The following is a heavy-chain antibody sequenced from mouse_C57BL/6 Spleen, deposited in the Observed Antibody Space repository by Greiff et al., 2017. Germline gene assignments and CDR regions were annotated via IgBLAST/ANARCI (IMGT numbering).Heavy chain of an antibody. CDR2: IYPGSGNT. D-gene: IGHD3-1*01. J-gene: IGHJ2*01. CDR1: GYSFTSYY. Sequence: QVHVKQSGPELVKPGASVKISCKASGYSFTSYYIHWVKQRPGQGLEWIGWIYPGSGNTKYNEKFKGKATLTADTSSSTAYMQLSSLTSEDSAVYYCASWGLRTPYWGQGTTLTVSS. V-gene: IGHV1-66*01. CDR3: ASWGLRTPY.